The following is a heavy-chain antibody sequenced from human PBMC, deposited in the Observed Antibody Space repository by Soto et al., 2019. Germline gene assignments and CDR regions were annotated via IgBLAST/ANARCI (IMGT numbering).Heavy chain of an antibody. CDR2: ISGSGGST. J-gene: IGHJ4*02. V-gene: IGHV3-23*01. D-gene: IGHD2-21*02. CDR1: GFTFSSYA. Sequence: GGSLRLSCAASGFTFSSYAMRWVRQAPGKGLEWVSIISGSGGSTYYADSVKGRFTISRDNSKNTLYLQMNSLRAEDTAVYYCAKPYCGGDCYGYFDYWGQGTLVTVSS. CDR3: AKPYCGGDCYGYFDY.